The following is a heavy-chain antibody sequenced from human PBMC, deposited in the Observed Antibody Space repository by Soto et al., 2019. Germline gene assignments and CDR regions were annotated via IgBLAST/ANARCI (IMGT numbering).Heavy chain of an antibody. CDR1: GFTFSSYA. Sequence: GGSLRLSCAASGFTFSSYAIHWVSQAPGKGLEWVAVISYDGSNKYYADSVKGRFTISRDNSKNTLYLQMNSLRPEDTAVYYCARDRSFGYCSGGSCYFFWGQGTMVTVSS. D-gene: IGHD2-15*01. V-gene: IGHV3-30-3*01. J-gene: IGHJ3*01. CDR3: ARDRSFGYCSGGSCYFF. CDR2: ISYDGSNK.